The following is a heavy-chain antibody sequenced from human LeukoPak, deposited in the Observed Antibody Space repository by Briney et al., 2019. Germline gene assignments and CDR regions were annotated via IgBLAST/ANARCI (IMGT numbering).Heavy chain of an antibody. D-gene: IGHD6-19*01. J-gene: IGHJ5*02. CDR1: GFTFSYYA. Sequence: GGSLRLSCAASGFTFSYYAMTWVRQAPGKGLECLSGISGSAGSTRYADSVKGRFTISRDNSNNTLYLQMNSLRAEDTAVYYCAKGSGSGWYGWFDPWGQGTLVTVSS. CDR3: AKGSGSGWYGWFDP. CDR2: ISGSAGST. V-gene: IGHV3-23*01.